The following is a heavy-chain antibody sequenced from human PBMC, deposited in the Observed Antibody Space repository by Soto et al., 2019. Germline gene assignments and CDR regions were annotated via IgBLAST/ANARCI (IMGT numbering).Heavy chain of an antibody. CDR3: AESTRSYGSGSYYYYGMDV. V-gene: IGHV3-23*01. D-gene: IGHD3-10*01. CDR2: IRASGGST. CDR1: GFTFSSYA. J-gene: IGHJ6*02. Sequence: EVQLLESGGGLLQPGGSLSLSCAASGFTFSSYAMSWVRKAPGKGREWVSVIRASGGSTYYADSVKGRFTISRDNSKNTLYLQMNSLRAEDTAIYYCAESTRSYGSGSYYYYGMDVWGQGTTVTVSS.